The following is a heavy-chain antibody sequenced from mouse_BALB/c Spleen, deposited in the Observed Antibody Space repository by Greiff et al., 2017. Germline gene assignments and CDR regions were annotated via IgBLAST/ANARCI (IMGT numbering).Heavy chain of an antibody. D-gene: IGHD2-10*02. CDR2: IYPGNSDT. V-gene: IGHV1-5*01. CDR1: GYTFTSYW. Sequence: EVQLQQSGTVLARPGASVKMSCKASGYTFTSYWMHWVKQRPGQGLEWIGAIYPGNSDTSYNQKFKGKAKLTAVTSTSTAYMELSSLTNEDSAVYYCTREYGNYGYAMDYWGQGTSVTVSS. J-gene: IGHJ4*01. CDR3: TREYGNYGYAMDY.